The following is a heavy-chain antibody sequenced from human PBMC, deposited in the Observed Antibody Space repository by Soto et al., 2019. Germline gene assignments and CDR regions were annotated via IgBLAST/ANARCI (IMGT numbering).Heavy chain of an antibody. V-gene: IGHV5-10-1*03. CDR2: IDPSDSYT. CDR1: GYSFPTYW. CDR3: GRHKKNSDSRIYY. Sequence: EVQLVQSGGEVKKPGESLKISCKGSGYSFPTYWISWLRQMPVKGLEWMGRIDPSDSYTSYRPSSQGHVSRSVDKSISTPSLKVSSLHSSDTALYSCGRHKKNSDSRIYYWGQGTMVTFSS. D-gene: IGHD3-3*02. J-gene: IGHJ4*02.